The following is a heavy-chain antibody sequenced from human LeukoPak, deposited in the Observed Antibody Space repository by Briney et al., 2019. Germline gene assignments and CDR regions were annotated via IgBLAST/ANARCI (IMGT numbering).Heavy chain of an antibody. V-gene: IGHV3-48*03. CDR3: ARVGRDYYGSGRLDY. Sequence: PGGSLRLSCAASGFTFSSYEMNWVRQAPGKGLEWVSYISSSGSTIYYADSVMGRFTISRDNAKNSLYLQMNSLRAEDTAVYYCARVGRDYYGSGRLDYWGQGTLVTVSS. D-gene: IGHD3-10*01. CDR1: GFTFSSYE. J-gene: IGHJ4*02. CDR2: ISSSGSTI.